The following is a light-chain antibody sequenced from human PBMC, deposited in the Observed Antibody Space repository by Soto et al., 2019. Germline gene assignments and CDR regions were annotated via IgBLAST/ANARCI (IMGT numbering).Light chain of an antibody. CDR1: QSVSSNY. CDR3: QQFGGSPPVT. CDR2: GAS. V-gene: IGKV3-20*01. J-gene: IGKJ4*01. Sequence: EIVLTQSPGTLSLSPGERATLSCRASQSVSSNYLAWYQQTPGQAPRLLVYGASSRAAGIPDRFSGSGSGTDFTLTISRLEPEDFAVYYCQQFGGSPPVTFGGGTKVEIK.